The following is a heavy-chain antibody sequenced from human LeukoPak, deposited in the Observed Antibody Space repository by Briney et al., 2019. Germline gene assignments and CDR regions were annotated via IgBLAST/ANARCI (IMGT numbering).Heavy chain of an antibody. CDR3: ARGSPLLLWFGELFRKGGFDY. CDR1: GDSINSLDL. V-gene: IGHV4-4*02. J-gene: IGHJ4*02. Sequence: SETLSLTCTVSGDSINSLDLWSWVRQPPGKGLEWIGEINHSGSTNYNPSLKSRVTISVDTSKNQFSLKLSSVTAADTAVYYCARGSPLLLWFGELFRKGGFDYWGQGTLVTVSS. D-gene: IGHD3-10*01. CDR2: INHSGST.